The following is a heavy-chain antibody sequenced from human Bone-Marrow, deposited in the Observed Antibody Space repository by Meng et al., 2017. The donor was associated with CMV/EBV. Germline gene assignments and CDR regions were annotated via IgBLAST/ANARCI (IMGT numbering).Heavy chain of an antibody. V-gene: IGHV3-48*04. J-gene: IGHJ6*02. CDR3: ARDCSSTSCYTRGYYYYGMDV. D-gene: IGHD2-2*02. Sequence: GESLKISCAASGFTFSSYSMNWVRQAPGKGLEWVSYISSSSSTIYYADSVKGRFTISRDNAKNSLYLQMNSLRAEDTAVYYCARDCSSTSCYTRGYYYYGMDVWGQGTTVTVSS. CDR1: GFTFSSYS. CDR2: ISSSSSTI.